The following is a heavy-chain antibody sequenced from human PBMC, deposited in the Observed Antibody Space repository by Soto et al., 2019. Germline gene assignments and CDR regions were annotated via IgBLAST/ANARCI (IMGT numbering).Heavy chain of an antibody. CDR1: GFSLSTSGVG. Sequence: QITLKESGPTLVKPTQTLTLTCTFSGFSLSTSGVGVGWIRQPPGKALEWLALIYWDDDKRYSPSLKSRLTITKDTSKNQVVLTMTNMDPVHTATYYCAHRRDTAMANRPFDYWGQGTLVTVSS. CDR3: AHRRDTAMANRPFDY. D-gene: IGHD5-18*01. CDR2: IYWDDDK. V-gene: IGHV2-5*02. J-gene: IGHJ4*02.